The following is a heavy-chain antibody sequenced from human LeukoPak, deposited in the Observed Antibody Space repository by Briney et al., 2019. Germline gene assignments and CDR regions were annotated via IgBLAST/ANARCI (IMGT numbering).Heavy chain of an antibody. Sequence: ASVKVSCKASGYTIIGNSMHWVRQAPGQGLEWMGWIDPNSGDTKYAQKFQGRVTMTRDTSINTAFMDLSRLRYDDTAVYYCARQDPDGDSDYWGQGTLVTVSS. J-gene: IGHJ4*02. V-gene: IGHV1-2*02. CDR1: GYTIIGNS. D-gene: IGHD4-17*01. CDR2: IDPNSGDT. CDR3: ARQDPDGDSDY.